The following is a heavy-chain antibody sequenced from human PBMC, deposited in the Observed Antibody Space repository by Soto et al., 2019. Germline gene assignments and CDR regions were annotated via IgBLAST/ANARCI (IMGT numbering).Heavy chain of an antibody. D-gene: IGHD3-10*01. CDR1: GDSVSSDITS. V-gene: IGHV6-1*01. Sequence: QTLSLTCPISGDSVSSDITSWNWIRQSPSRGLEWLGRTYYRSKWFHDYAASVKSRITINPDTSKNQFSLELNSMTPEDTAVYYCARGNALDVWGQGTVVTVSS. CDR3: ARGNALDV. J-gene: IGHJ3*01. CDR2: TYYRSKWFH.